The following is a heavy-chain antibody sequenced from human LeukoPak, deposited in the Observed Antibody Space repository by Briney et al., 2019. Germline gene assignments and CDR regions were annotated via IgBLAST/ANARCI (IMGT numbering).Heavy chain of an antibody. CDR1: GYSISSGYY. J-gene: IGHJ6*03. Sequence: SETLSLTCAVSGYSISSGYYWGWIRQPPGKGLEWIGSIYQSGSTYYNPSLKSRVTISVETSKNQFSLKVSSVTAADTAMYYCARHGAGTIGLKVYALYYMDVWGKGTTVTVSS. CDR3: ARHGAGTIGLKVYALYYMDV. V-gene: IGHV4-38-2*01. CDR2: IYQSGST. D-gene: IGHD2-8*01.